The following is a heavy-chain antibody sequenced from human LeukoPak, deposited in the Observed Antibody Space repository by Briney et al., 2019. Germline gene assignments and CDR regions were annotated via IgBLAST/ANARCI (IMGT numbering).Heavy chain of an antibody. J-gene: IGHJ6*02. CDR3: ASIAAAGYYYYGMDV. CDR1: GDSVSSSSYY. CDR2: ISSDGNT. Sequence: SETLSLTCTVSGDSVSSSSYYWDWIRQPPGKGLEWIGSISSDGNTHYNTSLKSRVTMSVDTSKNQFSLKLTSVTAADTAVYYCASIAAAGYYYYGMDVWGQGTTVTVSS. V-gene: IGHV4-39*01. D-gene: IGHD6-13*01.